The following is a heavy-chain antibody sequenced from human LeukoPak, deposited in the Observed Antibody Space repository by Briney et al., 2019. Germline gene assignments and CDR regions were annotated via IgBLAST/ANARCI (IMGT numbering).Heavy chain of an antibody. Sequence: GASVKVSCKASGGTFSSYAISWVRQAPGQGLEWMGGSIPIFGTANYAQKFQGRVTITTDESTSTAYMELSSLRSEDTAVYYCAGTYGSGSYSDLSFDYWGQGTLVTVSS. D-gene: IGHD3-10*01. CDR2: SIPIFGTA. J-gene: IGHJ4*02. V-gene: IGHV1-69*05. CDR1: GGTFSSYA. CDR3: AGTYGSGSYSDLSFDY.